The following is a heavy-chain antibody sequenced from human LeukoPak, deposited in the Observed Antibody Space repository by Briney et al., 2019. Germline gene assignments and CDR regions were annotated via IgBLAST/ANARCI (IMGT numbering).Heavy chain of an antibody. Sequence: GGSLRLSCAASGFTFDDYAMHWVRQAPGKGLEWVSLISGGGGSTYYADSVKGRFTISRDNSKNSLYPQMNSLRTEDTAFYYCAKDRRPHYYDISGYDYSGQGTLVTVSS. CDR2: ISGGGGST. V-gene: IGHV3-43*02. CDR3: AKDRRPHYYDISGYDY. D-gene: IGHD3-22*01. J-gene: IGHJ4*02. CDR1: GFTFDDYA.